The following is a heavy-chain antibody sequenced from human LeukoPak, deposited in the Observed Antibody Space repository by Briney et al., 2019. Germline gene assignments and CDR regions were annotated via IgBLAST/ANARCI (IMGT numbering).Heavy chain of an antibody. Sequence: SETLSLTCAVYGGSFSGYYWSWIRQPPGKGLEWIGEINHSGSTNYNPSLKSRVTISVDTSKNQFSLKLSSVTAADTAVYYCARLREIPVFGVVTKSTSYFDCWGQGTLVTVSS. J-gene: IGHJ4*02. V-gene: IGHV4-34*01. D-gene: IGHD3-3*01. CDR3: ARLREIPVFGVVTKSTSYFDC. CDR2: INHSGST. CDR1: GGSFSGYY.